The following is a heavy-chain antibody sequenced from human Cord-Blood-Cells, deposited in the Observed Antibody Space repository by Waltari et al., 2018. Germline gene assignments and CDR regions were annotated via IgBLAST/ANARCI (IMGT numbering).Heavy chain of an antibody. Sequence: QVQLVQSGAAVKKPGASVKVSCKASGYTFTGYYMHWVRQAPGQGLEWMGWINPNSGGPNYAQKFQGRVTMTRDTSISTAYMELSRLRSDDTAVYYCASALGQLEDAFDIWGQGTMVTVSS. J-gene: IGHJ3*02. CDR2: INPNSGGP. CDR3: ASALGQLEDAFDI. CDR1: GYTFTGYY. D-gene: IGHD6-6*01. V-gene: IGHV1-2*02.